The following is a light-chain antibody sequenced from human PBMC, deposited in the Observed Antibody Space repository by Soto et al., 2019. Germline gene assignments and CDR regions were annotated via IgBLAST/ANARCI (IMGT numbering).Light chain of an antibody. CDR2: LNSDGSH. V-gene: IGLV4-69*01. CDR3: QTWGAGVVL. CDR1: SGHSSYA. Sequence: QPVLTQSPSASASLGASVKLTCTLSSGHSSYAIAWHQQQPEKGPRYLMKLNSDGSHRKGDGIPDRFSGSSSGAERYLTISSLQSEDEADYYCQTWGAGVVLFGGGTKVTVL. J-gene: IGLJ2*01.